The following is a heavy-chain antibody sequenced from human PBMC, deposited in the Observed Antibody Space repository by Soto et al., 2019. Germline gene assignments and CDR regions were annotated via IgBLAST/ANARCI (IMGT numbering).Heavy chain of an antibody. V-gene: IGHV6-1*01. Sequence: SQTISLTCVISGDSVSSNGACWNWIRQSPSRGLQWLGRIYYRSKWFHDYAASVESRMAINPDTSRNQFSLQLNYVTPEDTAVYYCARVHCSACTCLDGLHFWGQGITVPV. CDR1: GDSVSSNGAC. CDR2: IYYRSKWFH. CDR3: ARVHCSACTCLDGLHF. J-gene: IGHJ6*02. D-gene: IGHD2-15*01.